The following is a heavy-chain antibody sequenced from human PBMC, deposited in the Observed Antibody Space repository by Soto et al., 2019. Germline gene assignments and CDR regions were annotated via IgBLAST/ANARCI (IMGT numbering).Heavy chain of an antibody. V-gene: IGHV3-23*01. CDR2: ISGSGGST. D-gene: IGHD6-13*01. J-gene: IGHJ4*02. CDR1: GFTFSSYA. Sequence: GGSLRLSCAASGFTFSSYAMSWVRQAPGKGLEWVSAISGSGGSTYYADSVKGRFTISRDNSKNTLYLQMNSLRAEDTAVYYCAKVRGGFIAAAADYWGQGTLVTVSS. CDR3: AKVRGGFIAAAADY.